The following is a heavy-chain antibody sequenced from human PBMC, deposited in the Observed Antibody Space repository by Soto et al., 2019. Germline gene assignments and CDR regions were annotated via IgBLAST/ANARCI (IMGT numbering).Heavy chain of an antibody. CDR1: GYTFTSYG. CDR2: ISAYNGNT. CDR3: ARDGMVRGGSNYYHYSMDV. J-gene: IGHJ6*02. Sequence: QVRLVQSGAEVKKPGASVKVSCKASGYTFTSYGISWVRQAPGQGLEWMGWISAYNGNTNYAQKHQGRVTMTTDTSTSTEYMELRSLISDDTAVYYYARDGMVRGGSNYYHYSMDVWVQGTTVTVSS. D-gene: IGHD3-10*01. V-gene: IGHV1-18*01.